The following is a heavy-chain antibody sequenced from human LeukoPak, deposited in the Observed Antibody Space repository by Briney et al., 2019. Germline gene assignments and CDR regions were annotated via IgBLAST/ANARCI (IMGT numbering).Heavy chain of an antibody. Sequence: GGSLRLSCAASGFTFSSYSMTWVRQAPGKGLECVSTINRSGGSTYYADSVKGRFTISRDNSKNTLYLQMNSLRAEDTAVYYCAISTGPCDYWGQGTLVTVSS. CDR2: INRSGGST. CDR1: GFTFSSYS. D-gene: IGHD1-1*01. CDR3: AISTGPCDY. J-gene: IGHJ4*02. V-gene: IGHV3-23*01.